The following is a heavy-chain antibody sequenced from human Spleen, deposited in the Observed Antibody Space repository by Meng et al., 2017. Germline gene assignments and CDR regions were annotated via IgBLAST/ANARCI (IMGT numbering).Heavy chain of an antibody. D-gene: IGHD1-26*01. J-gene: IGHJ4*02. Sequence: QGQLVQSGAEVKQPGASVKASCKASDYTLASYGINWGRQAPGQGLEWMGWVSAYNANTNYAQNFQGRVTMTTDTSTSTAYMELRSLRSDDTAVYDCASTYSGSYFILWGQGTLVTVSS. CDR2: VSAYNANT. V-gene: IGHV1-18*01. CDR3: ASTYSGSYFIL. CDR1: DYTLASYG.